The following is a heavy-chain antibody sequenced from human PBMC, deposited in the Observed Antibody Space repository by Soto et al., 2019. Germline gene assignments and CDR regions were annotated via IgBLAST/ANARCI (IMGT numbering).Heavy chain of an antibody. Sequence: QVQLQQWGAGLLKPSETLSLTCAVYGGSFSDYYCSWIRQPPGNGLEWIGESNPGGSTNYNPSPKSRVTISVNTSKNQFSLKLSSVTAADTAVYYCAIDTYNSSGALDIWCQGTMVTVSS. V-gene: IGHV4-34*01. CDR1: GGSFSDYY. D-gene: IGHD3-22*01. J-gene: IGHJ3*02. CDR3: AIDTYNSSGALDI. CDR2: SNPGGST.